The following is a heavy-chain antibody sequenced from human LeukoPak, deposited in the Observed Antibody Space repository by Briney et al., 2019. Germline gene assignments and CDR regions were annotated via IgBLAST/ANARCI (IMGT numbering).Heavy chain of an antibody. V-gene: IGHV3-11*01. D-gene: IGHD3-10*01. CDR2: ITSSGSTI. CDR3: AKVAFTMVRGVIYYFDY. CDR1: GFTFSDYY. J-gene: IGHJ4*02. Sequence: GGSPRLSCAASGFTFSDYYMSWIRQAPGKGQERDPYITSSGSTISYADSVKGRFTISRDNAKNSLYLQMNSLRAEDTAVYYCAKVAFTMVRGVIYYFDYWGQGTLVTVSS.